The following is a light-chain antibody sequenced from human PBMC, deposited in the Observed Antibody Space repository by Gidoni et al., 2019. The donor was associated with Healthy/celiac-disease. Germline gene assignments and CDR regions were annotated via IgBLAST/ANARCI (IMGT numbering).Light chain of an antibody. CDR1: QSISSW. CDR2: DAS. V-gene: IGKV1-5*01. CDR3: QQYNSYPFT. Sequence: DIQMTQSPSTLSASVGDRVTITCRASQSISSWLAWYQQKPGKAPKLLIYDASSLESGVPSRFSGIGSGTEFTLTISSLQPDDFATYYCQQYNSYPFTFGPGTKVDIK. J-gene: IGKJ3*01.